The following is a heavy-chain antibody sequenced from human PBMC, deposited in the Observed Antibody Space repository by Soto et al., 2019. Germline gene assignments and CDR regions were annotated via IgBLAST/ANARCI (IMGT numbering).Heavy chain of an antibody. D-gene: IGHD3-22*01. J-gene: IGHJ3*02. V-gene: IGHV1-18*04. CDR1: GNTFTSYG. CDR3: ARHYYDSSGGDAFDI. CDR2: ISAYNGNT. Sequence: ASVKVSCKASGNTFTSYGISWVRQAPGQGLEWMGWISAYNGNTNYAQKLQGRVTMTTDTSTSTAYMELRSLRSDDTAVYYCARHYYDSSGGDAFDIWGQGTMVTVSS.